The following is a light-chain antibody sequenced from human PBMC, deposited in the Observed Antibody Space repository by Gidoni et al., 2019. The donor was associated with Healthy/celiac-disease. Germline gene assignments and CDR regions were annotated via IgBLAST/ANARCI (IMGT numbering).Light chain of an antibody. CDR2: GAS. V-gene: IGKV3-20*01. J-gene: IGKJ1*01. CDR1: QSVSSSY. CDR3: QQYGSSPCT. Sequence: EIVLTQSPGTLSLSPGERATLSCRASQSVSSSYLAWYQQKPGQAPRLLIYGASSRATGIPDSFIGSVSGTYFTLTSSRLEPEYFAVYYCQQYGSSPCTFGQGTKVEIK.